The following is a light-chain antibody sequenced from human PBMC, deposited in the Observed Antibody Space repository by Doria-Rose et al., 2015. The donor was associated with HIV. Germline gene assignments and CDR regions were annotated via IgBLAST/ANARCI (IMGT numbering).Light chain of an antibody. CDR3: HQYGTSWT. Sequence: EIAMTQSPGTLSLSPGERATLSCRASQSFSSTYLAWYQQKPGQAPSLLIYDGSTRVTGIPDRISASVSWTDLTLTINRLEPEDFALYYCHQYGTSWTFGQGTKVEI. V-gene: IGKV3-20*01. J-gene: IGKJ1*01. CDR2: DGS. CDR1: QSFSSTY.